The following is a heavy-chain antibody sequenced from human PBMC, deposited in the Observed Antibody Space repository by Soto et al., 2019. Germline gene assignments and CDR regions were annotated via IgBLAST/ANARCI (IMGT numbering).Heavy chain of an antibody. J-gene: IGHJ5*02. V-gene: IGHV1-2*02. CDR2: INANNGGA. Sequence: QVQLVQSGAEVKKPGASVKVSCKASGYTFTDYHIHWVRQAPGQGLEFMGWINANNGGAGSAQQFQGRVTVTRDTSITTVDMELSHLRSDDTAVYYCAREGGSETLQPSYNWFDTWGQGTLVTVSS. CDR1: GYTFTDYH. CDR3: AREGGSETLQPSYNWFDT. D-gene: IGHD6-25*01.